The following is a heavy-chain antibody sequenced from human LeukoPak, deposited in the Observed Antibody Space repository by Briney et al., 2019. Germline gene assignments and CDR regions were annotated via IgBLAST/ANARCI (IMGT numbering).Heavy chain of an antibody. V-gene: IGHV3-9*01. D-gene: IGHD2-2*01. CDR3: AKATGGYCSSTSCRTDFDY. J-gene: IGHJ4*02. CDR1: GFTFDDYA. CDR2: ISLVSGII. Sequence: GGSLRLSCAASGFTFDDYAMHWFRQAPGKGLEWVSGISLVSGIIGYADSVKGRFTISRDNAKNSLYLQMNSLRAEDTALYYCAKATGGYCSSTSCRTDFDYWGQGTLVTVSS.